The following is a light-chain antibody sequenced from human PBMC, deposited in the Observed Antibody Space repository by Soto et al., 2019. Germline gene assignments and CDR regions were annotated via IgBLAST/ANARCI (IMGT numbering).Light chain of an antibody. V-gene: IGKV1-5*03. Sequence: DIQMTQSPSTLSASVGDRVTITCRASQTISSWLAWYQQKPGKAPKLLIYKASSLESGVPSRFSGSGSGTEFTLTINSLQPDNSGTYYCQQYSSYTTFGQGTKVDIK. CDR1: QTISSW. J-gene: IGKJ1*01. CDR3: QQYSSYTT. CDR2: KAS.